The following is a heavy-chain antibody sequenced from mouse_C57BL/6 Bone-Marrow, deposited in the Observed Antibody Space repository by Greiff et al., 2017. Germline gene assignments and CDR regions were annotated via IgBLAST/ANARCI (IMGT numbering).Heavy chain of an antibody. Sequence: QVQLQQSGAELVKPGASVKLSCKASGYTFTNYWMHWVKQRPGQGLEWIGMMHPNGGSPDYNEKFKSEATLSVDKSSRTAYMELSSLTSEDSAVYYCARSYYYDDDTMDYWGQGTSVTVSS. D-gene: IGHD2-4*01. CDR1: GYTFTNYW. CDR3: ARSYYYDDDTMDY. CDR2: MHPNGGSP. J-gene: IGHJ4*01. V-gene: IGHV1-64*01.